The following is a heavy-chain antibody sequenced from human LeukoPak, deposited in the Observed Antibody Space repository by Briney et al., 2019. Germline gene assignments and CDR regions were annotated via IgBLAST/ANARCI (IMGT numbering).Heavy chain of an antibody. Sequence: GASVKVSCKSSGGSFSNYGLSWVRQAPGQGLEWVGGIIPGFSTTNYAQKFQGRVTMTEDTSTDTAYMELSSLRSEDTAVYYCATRLELLPSPFDYWGQGTLVTVSS. V-gene: IGHV1-69*06. CDR2: IIPGFSTT. CDR1: GGSFSNYG. D-gene: IGHD1-26*01. J-gene: IGHJ4*02. CDR3: ATRLELLPSPFDY.